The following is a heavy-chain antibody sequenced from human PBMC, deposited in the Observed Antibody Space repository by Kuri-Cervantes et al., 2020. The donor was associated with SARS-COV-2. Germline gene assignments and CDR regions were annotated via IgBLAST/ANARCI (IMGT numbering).Heavy chain of an antibody. CDR1: GFIFSSFG. V-gene: IGHV3-30*18. D-gene: IGHD3-3*01. J-gene: IGHJ1*01. Sequence: GGSLRLSCAGSGFIFSSFGMHWVRQAPGKGLEWVAVVSYDGSNTYYADAVKGRFTISRDNTKYTLYLEMNRLRAEDTAVYYCTKPKGEYDFWRGFRIGSIVNWGQGTLVTVSS. CDR3: TKPKGEYDFWRGFRIGSIVN. CDR2: VSYDGSNT.